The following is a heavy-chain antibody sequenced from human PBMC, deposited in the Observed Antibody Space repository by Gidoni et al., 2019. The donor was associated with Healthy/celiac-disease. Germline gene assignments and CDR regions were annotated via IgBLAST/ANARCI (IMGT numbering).Heavy chain of an antibody. J-gene: IGHJ3*01. CDR3: ARGFLYGDYVGD. V-gene: IGHV4-34*01. Sequence: QVQLQQWGAGLLKPSETLSLTCAVYGGSFSGYYWSWIRQPPGKGLEWIGEIKHSGSTNYNPSLKSRVTISVDTSKNQFSLKLSSVTAADTAVYYCARGFLYGDYVGDWGQGTMVTVSS. CDR1: GGSFSGYY. D-gene: IGHD4-17*01. CDR2: IKHSGST.